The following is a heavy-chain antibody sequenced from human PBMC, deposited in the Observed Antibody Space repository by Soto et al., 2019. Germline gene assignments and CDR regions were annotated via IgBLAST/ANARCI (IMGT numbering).Heavy chain of an antibody. D-gene: IGHD3-10*01. J-gene: IGHJ4*02. CDR2: IYYSGST. CDR3: VRGYSYGASAGPPGE. Sequence: QVQLQESGPGLVKPSQTLSLTCAVSGGSISSGDYYWGWIRQSPGKGLEWIGNIYYSGSTYYNPSHKSRVTISVDTSKNQFSLKLSSVTAADTALYYCVRGYSYGASAGPPGEWGQGTLVTVSS. CDR1: GGSISSGDYY. V-gene: IGHV4-30-4*01.